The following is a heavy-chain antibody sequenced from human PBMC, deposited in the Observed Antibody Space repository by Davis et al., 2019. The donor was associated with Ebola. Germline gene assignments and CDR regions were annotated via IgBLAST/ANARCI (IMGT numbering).Heavy chain of an antibody. CDR2: IYSGGST. J-gene: IGHJ3*02. D-gene: IGHD1-26*01. V-gene: IGHV3-23*03. CDR1: GFIFSNYW. CDR3: AKDTSNIWFDI. Sequence: GESLKISCAASGFIFSNYWMSWVRQAPGKGLEWVSVIYSGGSTYYADSVKGRFTISRDNSKNTLYLQMNGLRVEDTAIYYCAKDTSNIWFDIWGQGTNVTVSS.